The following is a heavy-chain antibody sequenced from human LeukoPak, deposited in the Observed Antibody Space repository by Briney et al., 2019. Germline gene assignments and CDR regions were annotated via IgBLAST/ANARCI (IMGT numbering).Heavy chain of an antibody. CDR2: VSFGGDA. CDR1: VFTFPANS. J-gene: IGHJ3*01. Sequence: GRSLRLSCAASVFTFPANSMNWVRQAPGKGLEGGSRVSFGGDAFHAESVKGRFTISRETYKNTVFLQMDSLGAEDTAVYYCAKFGDHMPDAFDVWGQGTMVTV. CDR3: AKFGDHMPDAFDV. V-gene: IGHV3-53*01. D-gene: IGHD4-17*01.